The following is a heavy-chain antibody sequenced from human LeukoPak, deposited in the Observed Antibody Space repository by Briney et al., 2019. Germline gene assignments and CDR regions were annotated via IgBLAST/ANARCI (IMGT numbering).Heavy chain of an antibody. CDR2: IVVGSGNT. CDR1: GFTFTSSA. D-gene: IGHD2-21*02. V-gene: IGHV1-58*01. Sequence: SVKVSCKASGFTFTSSAVQWVRQARGRRLEWIGWIVVGSGNTNYAQKFQERVTITRDMSTSTAYMELSSLRSEDTAVYYCAADPVCGGDCSYAFDIWGQGTMVTVSS. J-gene: IGHJ3*02. CDR3: AADPVCGGDCSYAFDI.